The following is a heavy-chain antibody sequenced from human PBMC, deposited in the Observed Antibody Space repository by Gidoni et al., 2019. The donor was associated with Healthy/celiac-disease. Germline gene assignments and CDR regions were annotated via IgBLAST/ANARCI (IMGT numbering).Heavy chain of an antibody. J-gene: IGHJ4*02. V-gene: IGHV4-34*01. CDR1: GGSFSGYY. Sequence: QVQLQQWGAGLLKPSEPLSLTCAVYGGSFSGYYWSWIRQPPGKGLEWIGEINHSGSTNYNPSLKSRVTISVDTSKNQFSLKLSSVTAADTAVYYCARGRRMLVRGVICDYWGQGTLVTVSS. CDR3: ARGRRMLVRGVICDY. D-gene: IGHD3-10*01. CDR2: INHSGST.